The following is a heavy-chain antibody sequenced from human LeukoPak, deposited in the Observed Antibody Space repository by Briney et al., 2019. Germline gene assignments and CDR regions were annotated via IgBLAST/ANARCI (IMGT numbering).Heavy chain of an antibody. Sequence: ASVKVSCKASGGTFSSYAVSWVRQAPGKGLEWVSSISSSSSYIYYADSVKGRFTISRDNAKNSLYLQMNSLRAEDTAVYYCARYGEYSSSWYFDYWGQGTLVTVSS. CDR2: ISSSSSYI. J-gene: IGHJ4*02. CDR1: GGTFSSYA. V-gene: IGHV3-21*01. CDR3: ARYGEYSSSWYFDY. D-gene: IGHD6-13*01.